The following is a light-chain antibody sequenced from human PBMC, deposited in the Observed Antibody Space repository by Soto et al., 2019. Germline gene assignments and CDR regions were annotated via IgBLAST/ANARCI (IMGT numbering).Light chain of an antibody. V-gene: IGKV3-20*01. CDR3: QQYGSSLTWT. CDR2: GAS. CDR1: QSVSSSY. Sequence: EIVLTRSPGTLSLSPGERATLSCRASQSVSSSYLAWYQQKPGQAPRLLIYGASSRATGIPDRFSGSGSGTDFTLTISRLEPEDFAVYYCQQYGSSLTWTFGQGTKVDI. J-gene: IGKJ1*01.